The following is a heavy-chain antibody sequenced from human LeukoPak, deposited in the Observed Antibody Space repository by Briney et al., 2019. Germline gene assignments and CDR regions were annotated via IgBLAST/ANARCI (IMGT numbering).Heavy chain of an antibody. V-gene: IGHV4-39*01. CDR1: GGSISSSSYY. CDR3: ARHFSRDCFDY. D-gene: IGHD3-3*01. J-gene: IGHJ4*02. CDR2: IYYSGST. Sequence: SETLSLTCTVSGGSISSSSYYWGWIRQPPGKGLEWIGSIYYSGSTYYNPSLKSRVTISVDTSKNQFSLKLSSVTAADTAVYYCARHFSRDCFDYWGQGTLVTVSS.